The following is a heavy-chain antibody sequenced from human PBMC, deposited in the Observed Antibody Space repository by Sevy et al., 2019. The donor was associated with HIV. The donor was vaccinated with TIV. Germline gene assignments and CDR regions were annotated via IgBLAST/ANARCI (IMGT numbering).Heavy chain of an antibody. CDR1: GFTFSVYT. V-gene: IGHV3-23*01. Sequence: GGSLRLSCTASGFTFSVYTMTWVRQAPGKGLEWVSTICFGGGTIYYADSVMGRFTISRDNSKNTLYLQMNSLRVDDTAVYYWVREGCTQPHDYWGQGTLVTVSS. CDR3: VREGCTQPHDY. J-gene: IGHJ4*02. CDR2: ICFGGGTI. D-gene: IGHD2-8*01.